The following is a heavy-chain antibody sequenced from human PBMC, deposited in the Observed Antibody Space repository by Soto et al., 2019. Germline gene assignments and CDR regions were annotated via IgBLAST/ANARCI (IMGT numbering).Heavy chain of an antibody. CDR2: IYYSGST. Sequence: SETLSLTCTVSGGSISSSSYYWGWIRQPPGKGLEWIGSIYYSGSTYYNPSLKSRVTISVDTSKNQFSLKLSSVTAADTAVYYCARRRAAPLSYYHYYGTHVWGPGTMVT. V-gene: IGHV4-39*01. CDR3: ARRRAAPLSYYHYYGTHV. D-gene: IGHD2-15*01. J-gene: IGHJ6*02. CDR1: GGSISSSSYY.